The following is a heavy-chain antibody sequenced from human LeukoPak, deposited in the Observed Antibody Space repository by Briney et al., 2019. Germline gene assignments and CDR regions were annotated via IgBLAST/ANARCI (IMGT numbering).Heavy chain of an antibody. CDR1: GGSISSYY. CDR3: ARYGSGSYYSFDY. Sequence: SETLSLTCTVSGGSISSYYWSWIRQPPGKGLEWIGYIYCSGSTNYNPSLKSRVTISVDTSKNQFSLKLSSVTAADTAVYYCARYGSGSYYSFDYWGQGTLVTVSS. CDR2: IYCSGST. J-gene: IGHJ4*02. D-gene: IGHD3-10*01. V-gene: IGHV4-59*01.